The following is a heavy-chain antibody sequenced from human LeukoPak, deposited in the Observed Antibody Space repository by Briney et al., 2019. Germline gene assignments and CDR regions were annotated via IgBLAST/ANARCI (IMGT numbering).Heavy chain of an antibody. CDR1: DDSFSSHY. V-gene: IGHV4-59*11. D-gene: IGHD4-17*01. Sequence: SETPSLTCAVSDDSFSSHYWTWIRQPPGKGLEWIGYISYIGSTNYNPSLKSRVTISIDTSKNQFSLKLTSVTAADTAVYYCARDLVTVTKGFDIWGQGTMVSVSS. J-gene: IGHJ3*02. CDR2: ISYIGST. CDR3: ARDLVTVTKGFDI.